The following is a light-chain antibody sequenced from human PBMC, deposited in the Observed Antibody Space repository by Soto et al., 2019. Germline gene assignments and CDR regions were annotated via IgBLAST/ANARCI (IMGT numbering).Light chain of an antibody. V-gene: IGKV1-5*03. CDR2: KAS. CDR1: QSISNW. J-gene: IGKJ1*01. Sequence: EIQITHAPSSLYESVVDRVTITFRASQSISNWLAWYQQKPGKAPKLLIYKASSLERGVPSRFSGSGSGTEFTLTISSLQPDDFATYYCQKYNSYSWTFGQGTKGDNK. CDR3: QKYNSYSWT.